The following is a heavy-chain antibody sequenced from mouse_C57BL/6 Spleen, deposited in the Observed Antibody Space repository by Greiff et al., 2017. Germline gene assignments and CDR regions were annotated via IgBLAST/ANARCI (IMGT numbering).Heavy chain of an antibody. Sequence: EVQLQQSGPELVKPGASVKISCKASGYTFTDYYMNWVKQSHGKSLEWIGDINPNNGGTSYNQKFKGKATLTVDKSSSTAYMELRSLTSEDSAVYYCAIYYYGSSYPYFDYWGQGTTLTVSS. D-gene: IGHD1-1*01. CDR3: AIYYYGSSYPYFDY. V-gene: IGHV1-26*01. CDR1: GYTFTDYY. CDR2: INPNNGGT. J-gene: IGHJ2*01.